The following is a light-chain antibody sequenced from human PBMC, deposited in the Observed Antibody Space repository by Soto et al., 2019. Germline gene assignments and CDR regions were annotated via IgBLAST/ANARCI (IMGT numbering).Light chain of an antibody. CDR1: QSVSSSY. Sequence: EIVLTQSPGTLSSSPGERATLSCRASQSVSSSYLAWYQQKPGQPPRLLIYAASSRATGIPDRFSGSGSGTDFTLTISRLEPEDFAVYYCQQYDNSLYTFGQGTKLEIK. V-gene: IGKV3-20*01. CDR2: AAS. J-gene: IGKJ2*01. CDR3: QQYDNSLYT.